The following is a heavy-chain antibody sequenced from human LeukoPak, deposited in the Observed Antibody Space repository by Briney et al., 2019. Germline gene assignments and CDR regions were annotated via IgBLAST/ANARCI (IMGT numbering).Heavy chain of an antibody. D-gene: IGHD2-15*01. J-gene: IGHJ6*02. V-gene: IGHV4-39*01. CDR3: AVYCSGGSCYSNPLYYYYYGMDV. CDR2: IYYSGST. CDR1: GGSISSSSYS. Sequence: PSETLSLTCTVSGGSISSSSYSWGWIRQPPGKGLEWIGSIYYSGSTSYNPSLKSRVTISVDTSKNQFSLKLSSVTAADTAVYYCAVYCSGGSCYSNPLYYYYYGMDVWGQGTTVTVSS.